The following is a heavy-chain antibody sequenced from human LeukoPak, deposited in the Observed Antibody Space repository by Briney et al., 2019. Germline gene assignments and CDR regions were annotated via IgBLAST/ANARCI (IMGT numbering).Heavy chain of an antibody. CDR3: TKAPLMSCTGAFCYPFDS. V-gene: IGHV3-23*01. D-gene: IGHD2-8*02. CDR2: TVGSRPDT. CDR1: GDSISSSH. Sequence: PSETLSLTCDVSGDSISSSHWWSWVRQTPGKGLEWVSATVGSRPDTYHADSVKGRFTVSRDNSRNTLYLQMNNLRIEDSAVYYCTKAPLMSCTGAFCYPFDSWGQGVLVTVSS. J-gene: IGHJ4*02.